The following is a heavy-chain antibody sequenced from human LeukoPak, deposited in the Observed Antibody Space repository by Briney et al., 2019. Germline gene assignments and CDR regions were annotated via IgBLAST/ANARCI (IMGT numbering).Heavy chain of an antibody. J-gene: IGHJ1*01. Sequence: VASVKVSCKVSGYTFTGYYMHWVRQAPGQGLEWVGWINPKSGGTDYAQRLQGRVTMTTDTSIATAYMELRRLTSDDTAVYFCARGTIGSYSSVHDWGQGTLVTVSS. D-gene: IGHD1-26*01. V-gene: IGHV1-2*02. CDR1: GYTFTGYY. CDR2: INPKSGGT. CDR3: ARGTIGSYSSVHD.